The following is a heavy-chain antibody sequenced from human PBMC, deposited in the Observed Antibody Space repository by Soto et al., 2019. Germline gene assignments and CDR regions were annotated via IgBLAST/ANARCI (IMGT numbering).Heavy chain of an antibody. J-gene: IGHJ6*02. V-gene: IGHV4-61*01. CDR2: IYYSGST. Sequence: QVQLQESGPGLVKPSETLSLTCTVSGGSVSSGSYYWSWIRQPPGKGLEWIGYIYYSGSTNYNPSLKSRVTISVDTSKNQFSLKLSSVTAADTAVYFCARGKEYSSSDYYYYGMDVWGQGTTVNVAS. D-gene: IGHD6-6*01. CDR1: GGSVSSGSYY. CDR3: ARGKEYSSSDYYYYGMDV.